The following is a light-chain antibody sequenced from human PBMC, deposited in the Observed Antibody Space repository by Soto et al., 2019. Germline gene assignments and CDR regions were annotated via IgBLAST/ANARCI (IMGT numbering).Light chain of an antibody. Sequence: ESVLTQSPGTLSLSPGARAPLSCRASQSVSSNYLAWYQQKPGQAPRLLIYGASTRATGIPDRFSGSGSGTDFTLTISRLEPEDSAVYYCQQYGSSPTWTFGQGTKVDI. CDR3: QQYGSSPTWT. V-gene: IGKV3-20*01. J-gene: IGKJ1*01. CDR2: GAS. CDR1: QSVSSNY.